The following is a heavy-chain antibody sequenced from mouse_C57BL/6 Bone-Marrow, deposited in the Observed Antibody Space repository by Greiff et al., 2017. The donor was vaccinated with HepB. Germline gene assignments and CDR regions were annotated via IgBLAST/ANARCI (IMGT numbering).Heavy chain of an antibody. CDR2: ISGGGGNT. D-gene: IGHD1-1*01. J-gene: IGHJ3*01. Sequence: EVMLVESGGGLVKPGGSLKLSCAASGFTFSSYTMSWVRQTPEKRLEWVATISGGGGNTYYPDSVKGRFTISRDNAKNTLYLQMSSLRSEDTALYYCARHGYGSIWFAYWGQGTLVTVSA. CDR3: ARHGYGSIWFAY. CDR1: GFTFSSYT. V-gene: IGHV5-9*01.